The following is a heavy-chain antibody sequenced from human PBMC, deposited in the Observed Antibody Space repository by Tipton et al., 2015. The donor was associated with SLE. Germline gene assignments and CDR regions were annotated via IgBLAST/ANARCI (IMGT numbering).Heavy chain of an antibody. CDR2: IFSSGST. CDR1: GGSISSQY. CDR3: ARALNWNYPFDS. D-gene: IGHD1-7*01. Sequence: GLVKPSETLSLTCTVSGGSISSQYWSWIRQPPGKGLEWIGYIFSSGSTNYNPSLKSRVTMSIDTSKNQFSLNMNFVTAADTAVYFCARALNWNYPFDSWGQGALVTVSS. J-gene: IGHJ4*02. V-gene: IGHV4-59*11.